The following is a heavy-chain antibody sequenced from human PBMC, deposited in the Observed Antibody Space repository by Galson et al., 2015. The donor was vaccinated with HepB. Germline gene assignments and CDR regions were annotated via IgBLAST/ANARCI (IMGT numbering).Heavy chain of an antibody. CDR3: AKSKELKVLLDVFDM. J-gene: IGHJ3*02. D-gene: IGHD2-21*02. Sequence: SLRLSCAASGFSFSSYGMHWVRQAPGKGLEWVAVISYDGKNKHYEDSLKGRFTISRDNSKNTMYLQMDSLRADDTAVYYCAKSKELKVLLDVFDMWGQGTMVTVSS. CDR2: ISYDGKNK. CDR1: GFSFSSYG. V-gene: IGHV3-30*18.